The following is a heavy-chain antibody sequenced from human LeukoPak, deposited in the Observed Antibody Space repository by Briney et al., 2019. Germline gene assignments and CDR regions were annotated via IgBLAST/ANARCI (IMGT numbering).Heavy chain of an antibody. Sequence: ASVKVSCKASGYTFTSYGISWVRQAPGQGLEWMGWISAYNGNTNYAQKLQGRVTMTTDTSTSTAYMELSSLRSEDTAVYYCARVRRYYYDSSGYVLENPFDYWGQGTLVTVSS. CDR1: GYTFTSYG. D-gene: IGHD3-22*01. V-gene: IGHV1-18*01. CDR3: ARVRRYYYDSSGYVLENPFDY. J-gene: IGHJ4*02. CDR2: ISAYNGNT.